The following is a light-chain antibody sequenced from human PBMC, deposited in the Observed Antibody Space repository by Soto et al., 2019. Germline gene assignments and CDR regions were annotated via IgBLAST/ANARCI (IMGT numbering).Light chain of an antibody. Sequence: EIVLTQSPGTLSLSPGERATLSCRASQSVTSNYLAWYQQKPGQAPRLLIFGASIRDTGIPDSFSGSGSGTDSTLTISRLEPEDFAVYYCQQYGSSPITFGQGTRLEI. J-gene: IGKJ5*01. CDR3: QQYGSSPIT. CDR1: QSVTSNY. V-gene: IGKV3-20*01. CDR2: GAS.